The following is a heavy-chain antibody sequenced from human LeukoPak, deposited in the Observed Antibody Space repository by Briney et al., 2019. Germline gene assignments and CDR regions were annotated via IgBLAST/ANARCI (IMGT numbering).Heavy chain of an antibody. J-gene: IGHJ6*03. CDR3: AREGYCSSTSCYALGYYYMDV. CDR1: GGTFSSYA. D-gene: IGHD2-2*01. CDR2: IIPIFGTA. V-gene: IGHV1-69*13. Sequence: GASVEVSCKASGGTFSSYAISWVRQAPGQGLEWMGGIIPIFGTANYAQKFQGRVTITADESTSTAYMELSSLRSEDTAVYYCAREGYCSSTSCYALGYYYMDVWGKGTTVTISS.